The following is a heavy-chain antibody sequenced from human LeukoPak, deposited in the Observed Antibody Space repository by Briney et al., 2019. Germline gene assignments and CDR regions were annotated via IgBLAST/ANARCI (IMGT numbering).Heavy chain of an antibody. Sequence: GESLKISCXGSGYLFTNYWIGWVRQMPGRGLEWMGIIYPGDSDIRYSPSFQGQVTISADKSLSTAYLQWSSLKASDTAMYYCVTGGSGSYYNPFDYWGQGTLVTVSS. CDR2: IYPGDSDI. V-gene: IGHV5-51*01. CDR3: VTGGSGSYYNPFDY. D-gene: IGHD3-10*01. J-gene: IGHJ4*02. CDR1: GYLFTNYW.